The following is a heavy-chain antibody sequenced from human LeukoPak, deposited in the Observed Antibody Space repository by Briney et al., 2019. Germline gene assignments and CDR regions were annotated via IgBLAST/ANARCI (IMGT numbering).Heavy chain of an antibody. V-gene: IGHV1-69*13. CDR3: ATNTYYYDSSGYGSRHDYYYYYMDV. CDR1: GGTFSSYA. Sequence: SVKVSCKASGGTFSSYAISWVRQAPGQGLEWMGGIIPIFGTANYAQKFQGRVTITADESTSTAYMELSSLRSEDTAVYYCATNTYYYDSSGYGSRHDYYYYYMDVWGKGTTVTVSS. D-gene: IGHD3-22*01. J-gene: IGHJ6*03. CDR2: IIPIFGTA.